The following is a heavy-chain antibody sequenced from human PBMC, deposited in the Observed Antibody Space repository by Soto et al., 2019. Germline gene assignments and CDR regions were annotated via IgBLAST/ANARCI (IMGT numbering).Heavy chain of an antibody. CDR3: ARDPTTVTTASYYYYGMDV. D-gene: IGHD4-17*01. J-gene: IGHJ6*02. CDR2: IYYSGTT. Sequence: SETLSLTCIVSGDSISSYYWTWIRQPPGKGLEWIGSIYYSGTTTYNPSLKSRVTISVDTSKIQFSLKLTSVTAADTAVYYCARDPTTVTTASYYYYGMDVWGQGTTVTVSS. CDR1: GDSISSYY. V-gene: IGHV4-59*01.